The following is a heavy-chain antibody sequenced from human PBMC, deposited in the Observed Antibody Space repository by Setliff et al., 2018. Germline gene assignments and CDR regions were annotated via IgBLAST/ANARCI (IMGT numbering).Heavy chain of an antibody. D-gene: IGHD3-16*01. V-gene: IGHV5-51*01. CDR2: IFPGDSDT. CDR1: GYNFNNDW. J-gene: IGHJ2*01. CDR3: AGRFGAHYFSDL. Sequence: GESLKISCKGSGYNFNNDWIGWVRQMPGKGLEWMGSIFPGDSDTRYSPSFQGQVTISADKSISTAYLQWNSLKASDTALYYCAGRFGAHYFSDLWGRGTLVTV.